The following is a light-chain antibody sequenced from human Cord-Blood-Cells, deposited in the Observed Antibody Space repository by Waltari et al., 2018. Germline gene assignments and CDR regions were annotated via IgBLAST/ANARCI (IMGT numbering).Light chain of an antibody. CDR3: SSYTSSSTLV. Sequence: QSALTQPASVTGSPGQSITISCTGTSCDLGGYHSVPWYRQHPGKAPKLMIYDVSNRPSGVSNRFSGSKSGNTASLTISGLQAEDEADYYCSSYTSSSTLVFGGGTKLTVL. CDR2: DVS. J-gene: IGLJ2*01. CDR1: SCDLGGYHS. V-gene: IGLV2-14*01.